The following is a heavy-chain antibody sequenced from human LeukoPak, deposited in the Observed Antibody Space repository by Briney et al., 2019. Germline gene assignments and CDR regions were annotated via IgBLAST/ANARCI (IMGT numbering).Heavy chain of an antibody. D-gene: IGHD3-3*01. J-gene: IGHJ3*02. V-gene: IGHV4-4*07. CDR1: GGSISSYY. Sequence: SETLSLTCTVSGGSISSYYWSWIQQPAGKGLEWIGRIYTSGSTNYNPSLKSRVTMSVDTSKNQFSLKLSSVTAADTAVYYCARAPSTIFGLIGAFDIWGQGTMVTVSS. CDR3: ARAPSTIFGLIGAFDI. CDR2: IYTSGST.